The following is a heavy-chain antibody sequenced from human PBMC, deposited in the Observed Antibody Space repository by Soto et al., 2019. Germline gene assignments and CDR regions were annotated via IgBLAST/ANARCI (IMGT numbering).Heavy chain of an antibody. CDR3: ASLEWEYSGYAAY. Sequence: VQLVESGGGLVQPGGSLRLSCAASGFTFSSNWMSWVRQAPGKGLERVANRKRDGSEKYYVYSVKGRFTLSRDNAKNALYLEMNSLRAEDTAVYYCASLEWEYSGYAAYWCQGTLVTVSS. V-gene: IGHV3-7*03. D-gene: IGHD5-12*01. CDR1: GFTFSSNW. J-gene: IGHJ4*02. CDR2: RKRDGSEK.